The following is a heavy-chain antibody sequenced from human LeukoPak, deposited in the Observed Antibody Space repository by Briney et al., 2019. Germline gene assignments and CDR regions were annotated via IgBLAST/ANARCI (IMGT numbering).Heavy chain of an antibody. CDR3: ARGGGSGSYYKRELDY. D-gene: IGHD3-10*01. J-gene: IGHJ4*02. V-gene: IGHV3-7*01. CDR2: IKEDGSEK. CDR1: GITFSNSW. Sequence: GPLRLSCAASGITFSNSWMCWVRQAPGKGLEWVANIKEDGSEKYYVNSVKGRFTISRDNAKNSLYLQMNSLRAEDTAVYYCARGGGSGSYYKRELDYWGQGTLVTVSS.